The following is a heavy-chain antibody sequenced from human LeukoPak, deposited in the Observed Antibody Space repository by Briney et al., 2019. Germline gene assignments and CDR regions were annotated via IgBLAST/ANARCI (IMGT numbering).Heavy chain of an antibody. V-gene: IGHV3-74*01. Sequence: GGSLRLSCAASGFTFSSYWMHWVRQAPGKGLVWVSRINSDGSSTYYADSVKGRFTISRDNAKNTLYLQMNSLRVEDTAVYYCARSMATKRNALDIWGQGTMVTVSS. CDR3: ARSMATKRNALDI. J-gene: IGHJ3*02. CDR2: INSDGSST. CDR1: GFTFSSYW. D-gene: IGHD5-24*01.